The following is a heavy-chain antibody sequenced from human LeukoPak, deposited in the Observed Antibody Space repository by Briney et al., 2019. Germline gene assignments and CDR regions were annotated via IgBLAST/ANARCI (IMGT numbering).Heavy chain of an antibody. CDR2: ISSSGSTI. CDR3: TRLPGDYDSSGYYYYYYYMDV. J-gene: IGHJ6*03. V-gene: IGHV3-48*03. CDR1: GFTFSSYE. Sequence: GGSLRLSCAASGFTFSSYEMNWVRQAPGKGLEWVSYISSSGSTIYYADSVKGRFTISRDNAKNSLYLQMNSLKTEDTAVYYCTRLPGDYDSSGYYYYYYYMDVWGKGTTVTISS. D-gene: IGHD3-22*01.